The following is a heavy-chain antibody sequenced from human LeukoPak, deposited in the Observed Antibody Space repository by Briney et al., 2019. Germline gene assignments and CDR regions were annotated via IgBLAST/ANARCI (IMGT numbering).Heavy chain of an antibody. CDR1: TGSFSGYY. V-gene: IGHV4-34*01. D-gene: IGHD1-1*01. J-gene: IGHJ3*02. CDR2: IDHSRST. Sequence: PSETLTLTCAVDTGSFSGYYWSWVRQSPGGWLEWIGEIDHSRSTKYNPSLTSRVSISVDTYKNQFSLKPSSVTAADTAVYYCARGLRNGAFDIWGQGTMVTVSS. CDR3: ARGLRNGAFDI.